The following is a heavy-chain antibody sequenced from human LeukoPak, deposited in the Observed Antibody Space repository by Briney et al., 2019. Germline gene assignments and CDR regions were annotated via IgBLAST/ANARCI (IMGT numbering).Heavy chain of an antibody. J-gene: IGHJ6*02. V-gene: IGHV4-34*01. CDR1: GGSFSGYY. D-gene: IGHD3-10*01. Sequence: SETLSLTCAVYGGSFSGYYWSWIRQPPGKGLEWIGEINHSGSTNYNPSLKSRVTISVDTSKNQFSLKPSSVTAADTAVYYCARARVRGVIIPLHYYGMDVWGQGTTVTVSS. CDR2: INHSGST. CDR3: ARARVRGVIIPLHYYGMDV.